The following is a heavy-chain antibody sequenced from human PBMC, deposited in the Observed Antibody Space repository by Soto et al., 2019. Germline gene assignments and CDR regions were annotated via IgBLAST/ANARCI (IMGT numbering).Heavy chain of an antibody. Sequence: SLRLSCAASGFTFSSYAMHWVRQTPGKGLEWVAVISYDGANKYYADSVKGRFTISRDSSKNTLYLQMNSLRSEDTGVYFCARGGEGNRTSCYSCRMDGWGQGPTVTV. CDR2: ISYDGANK. CDR3: ARGGEGNRTSCYSCRMDG. V-gene: IGHV3-30-3*01. CDR1: GFTFSSYA. J-gene: IGHJ6*02. D-gene: IGHD2-2*02.